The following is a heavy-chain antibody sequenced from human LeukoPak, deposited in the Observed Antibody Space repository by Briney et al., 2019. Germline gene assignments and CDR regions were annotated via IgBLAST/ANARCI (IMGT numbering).Heavy chain of an antibody. V-gene: IGHV3-53*01. Sequence: GGSLRLSCAASGFSVNNNYMSWVRQAPGKGLEWVSLIYSGGSTYYADSVKGRFTISRDNSKNTLYLQMNSLRADDTAVYYCASYSSLDYWGQGTLVTVSS. CDR3: ASYSSLDY. CDR2: IYSGGST. CDR1: GFSVNNNY. D-gene: IGHD3-22*01. J-gene: IGHJ4*02.